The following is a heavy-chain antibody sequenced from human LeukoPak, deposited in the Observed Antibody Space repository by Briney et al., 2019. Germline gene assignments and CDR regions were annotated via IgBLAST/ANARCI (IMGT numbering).Heavy chain of an antibody. Sequence: GGSLRLSCAASGFTFSSYGMHWVRQAPGKGLEWVAFIRYDGSNEYYADSVKGRFTISRDNAKNSLYLQMNSLRAEDTAVYYCARDPQPPYYDILTGYYIRWGQGTLVTVSS. V-gene: IGHV3-30*02. CDR2: IRYDGSNE. D-gene: IGHD3-9*01. CDR1: GFTFSSYG. J-gene: IGHJ4*02. CDR3: ARDPQPPYYDILTGYYIR.